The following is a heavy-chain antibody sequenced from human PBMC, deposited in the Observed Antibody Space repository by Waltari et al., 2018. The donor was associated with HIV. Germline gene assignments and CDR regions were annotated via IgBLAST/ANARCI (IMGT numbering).Heavy chain of an antibody. CDR1: GGSFDEYT. CDR2: TNNIWTT. V-gene: IGHV4-34*01. J-gene: IGHJ5*02. Sequence: QVQLQQWGAGLLKPSETLSLTCAIYGGSFDEYTWDWIRQTPEKGLGWLGHTNNIWTTTYNPSLKSRVTVSIDTSKNQFSLNLRSVTAADTAVYYCARTYKRITLFEIIRELSWFDPWGQGTLVTVSS. D-gene: IGHD1-7*01. CDR3: ARTYKRITLFEIIRELSWFDP.